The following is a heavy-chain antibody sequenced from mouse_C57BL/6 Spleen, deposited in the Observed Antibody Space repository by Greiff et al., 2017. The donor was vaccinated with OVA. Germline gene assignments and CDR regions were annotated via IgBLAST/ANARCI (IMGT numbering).Heavy chain of an antibody. V-gene: IGHV1-59*01. CDR1: GYTFTSYW. J-gene: IGHJ2*01. CDR3: ARKGHYYGSSSLDY. Sequence: QVQLQQPGAELVRPGTSVKLSCKASGYTFTSYWMHWVKQRPGQGLEWIGVIDPSDSYTNYNQKFKGKATLTVDTSSSTVYMQLSSLTSEDSAVYYCARKGHYYGSSSLDYWGQGTTLTVSS. D-gene: IGHD1-1*01. CDR2: IDPSDSYT.